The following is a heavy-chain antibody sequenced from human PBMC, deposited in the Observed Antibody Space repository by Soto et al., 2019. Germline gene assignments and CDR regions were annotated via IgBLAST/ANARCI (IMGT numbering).Heavy chain of an antibody. CDR1: GYNFTGYY. CDR2: INPNSGGT. V-gene: IGHV1-2*02. CDR3: ARVGCSSTSCYNTWFYP. Sequence: VSVKVSCKASGYNFTGYYMHWVRQAPGQGLEWMGWINPNSGGTNYAQKFQGRVTMTRDTSISTAYMELSRLRSDDTAVYYCARVGCSSTSCYNTWFYPCGQGTLVTVSS. J-gene: IGHJ5*02. D-gene: IGHD2-2*02.